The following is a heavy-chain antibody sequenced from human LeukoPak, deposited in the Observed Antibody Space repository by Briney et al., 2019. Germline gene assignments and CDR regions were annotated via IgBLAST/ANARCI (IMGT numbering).Heavy chain of an antibody. J-gene: IGHJ4*02. V-gene: IGHV4-4*07. Sequence: SETLSLTCTVSGGSINSYYWSWIRQPAGRGLEWIGRIYTTGSTNYNPSLNSRVTMSVDTSKNQFSLKLSSVTAADTAVYYCARDPLHFYDSVGSSFDFWGQGTLATVSS. D-gene: IGHD3-22*01. CDR2: IYTTGST. CDR3: ARDPLHFYDSVGSSFDF. CDR1: GGSINSYY.